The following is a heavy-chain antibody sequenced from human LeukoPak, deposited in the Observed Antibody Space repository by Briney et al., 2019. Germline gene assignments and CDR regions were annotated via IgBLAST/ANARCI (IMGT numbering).Heavy chain of an antibody. CDR3: AREGLDVLRYFDWPRGGFDY. J-gene: IGHJ4*02. Sequence: GGSLRLSCAASGFTFTTSWMHWFRQAPGKGLVWVSRIESDETSTTYADSVKGRFTISRDNAKNTLYLQMNSLRAEDTAVYYCAREGLDVLRYFDWPRGGFDYWGQGTLFTVSS. V-gene: IGHV3-74*01. CDR2: IESDETST. D-gene: IGHD3-9*01. CDR1: GFTFTTSW.